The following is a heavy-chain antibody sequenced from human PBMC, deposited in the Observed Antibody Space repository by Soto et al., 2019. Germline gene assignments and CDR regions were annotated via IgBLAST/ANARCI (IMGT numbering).Heavy chain of an antibody. Sequence: PQTLSLTYSSSGASISSCNWCLLRHPPGKGQEWIGYIYLGGSINYTPYLKSRVIISVDTAKNQFSLSLSSVTAADTAVYYCTVPYCDLIGYLRDRWSQGSSVTVS. CDR2: IYLGGSI. V-gene: IGHV4-59*01. CDR3: TVPYCDLIGYLRDR. D-gene: IGHD2-21*01. J-gene: IGHJ5*02. CDR1: GASISSCN.